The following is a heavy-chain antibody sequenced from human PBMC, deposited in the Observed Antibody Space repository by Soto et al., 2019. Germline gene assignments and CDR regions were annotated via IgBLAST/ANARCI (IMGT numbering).Heavy chain of an antibody. CDR3: ERGRRIAARNWFDP. CDR2: INHSGST. Sequence: SETLSLTCAVYGGSFSGYYWSWIRQPPGKGLEWIGEINHSGSTNYNPSIKSRVTISVDTSKNQFSLKLSSVTAADTAVYYCERGRRIAARNWFDPWGQGTLVTVSS. J-gene: IGHJ5*02. CDR1: GGSFSGYY. V-gene: IGHV4-34*01. D-gene: IGHD6-6*01.